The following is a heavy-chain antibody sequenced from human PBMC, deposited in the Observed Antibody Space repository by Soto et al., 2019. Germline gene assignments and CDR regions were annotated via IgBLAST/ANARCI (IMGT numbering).Heavy chain of an antibody. J-gene: IGHJ4*02. D-gene: IGHD3-9*01. Sequence: GASVKVSCKASGGTFSSYAISWVRQAPGQGLEWMGGIIPIFGTANYAQKFQGRVTITADESTSTAYMGLSSLRSEDTAVYYCARDLKSEHYDILTGYHRAPGAYFDYWGQGTLVTVSS. V-gene: IGHV1-69*13. CDR1: GGTFSSYA. CDR2: IIPIFGTA. CDR3: ARDLKSEHYDILTGYHRAPGAYFDY.